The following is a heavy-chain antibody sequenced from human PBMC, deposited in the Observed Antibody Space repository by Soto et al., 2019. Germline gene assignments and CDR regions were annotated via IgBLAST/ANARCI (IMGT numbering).Heavy chain of an antibody. J-gene: IGHJ4*02. D-gene: IGHD3-10*01. CDR3: ARHPRSDYYGSGSYSNFDY. Sequence: SSETLSLTCTVSGGSISSSSYYWGWIRQPPGKGLEWIGSIYYSGSTYYNPSLKSRVTISVDTSKNQFSLKLSSVTAADTAVYYCARHPRSDYYGSGSYSNFDYWGQGTQVTVSS. CDR2: IYYSGST. CDR1: GGSISSSSYY. V-gene: IGHV4-39*01.